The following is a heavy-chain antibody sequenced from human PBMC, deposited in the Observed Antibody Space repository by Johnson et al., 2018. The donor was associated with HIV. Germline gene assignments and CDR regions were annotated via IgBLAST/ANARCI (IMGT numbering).Heavy chain of an antibody. V-gene: IGHV3-15*01. CDR2: IKSKTDGGTT. Sequence: VQLVESGGGVVQPGRSLRLSCAASGFTFSNAWMSWVRQAPGKGLEWVGRIKSKTDGGTTDYAAPVKGRFTISRDDSKNTLYLQMNSLKTEDTAVYYCAKDWVYYSTPHAFDIWGQGTMVTVSS. D-gene: IGHD3-10*01. CDR3: AKDWVYYSTPHAFDI. J-gene: IGHJ3*02. CDR1: GFTFSNAW.